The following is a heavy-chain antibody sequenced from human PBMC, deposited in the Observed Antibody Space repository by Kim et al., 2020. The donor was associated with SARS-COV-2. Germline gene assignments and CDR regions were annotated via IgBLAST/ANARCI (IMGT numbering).Heavy chain of an antibody. CDR2: SGGST. D-gene: IGHD1-1*01. Sequence: SGGSTRYAQKFQGRVTMTRDTSTSTVYMELSSLRSEDTAVYYCARDPNDLWGQGTLVTVSS. CDR3: ARDPNDL. J-gene: IGHJ1*01. V-gene: IGHV1-46*01.